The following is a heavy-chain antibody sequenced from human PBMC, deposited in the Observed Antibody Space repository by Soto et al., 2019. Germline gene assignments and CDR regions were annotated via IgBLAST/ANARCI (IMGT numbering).Heavy chain of an antibody. CDR1: GFTFSSYA. V-gene: IGHV3-23*01. D-gene: IGHD6-19*01. J-gene: IGHJ4*02. CDR2: ISGSGGST. CDR3: AKDPNSSGWALHFDY. Sequence: EVQLLESGGGLVQPGGSLRLSCAASGFTFSSYAMSWVRQAPGKGLEWVSAISGSGGSTYYADSGKGRFTISRDNSKNTLYLQMNSLRAEDTAVYYCAKDPNSSGWALHFDYWGQGTLVTVSS.